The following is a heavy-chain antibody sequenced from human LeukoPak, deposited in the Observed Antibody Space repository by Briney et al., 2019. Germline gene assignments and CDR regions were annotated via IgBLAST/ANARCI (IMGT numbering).Heavy chain of an antibody. V-gene: IGHV3-23*01. CDR3: AKQLGYCSDGSCYFPY. J-gene: IGHJ4*02. CDR1: GFTFSSYA. D-gene: IGHD2-15*01. CDR2: ISGSGGST. Sequence: GGSLRLPCAASGFTFSSYAMSWVRQAPGKGLEWVSAISGSGGSTYYADSVQGRFTISRDNSKSTLCLQMNSLRAEDTAVYYCAKQLGYCSDGSCYFPYWGQGTLVTVSS.